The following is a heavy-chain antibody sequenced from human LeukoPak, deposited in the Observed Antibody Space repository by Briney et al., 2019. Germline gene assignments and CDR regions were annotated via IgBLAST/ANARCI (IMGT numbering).Heavy chain of an antibody. CDR2: IKQDGGEK. Sequence: GGSLRLSCAASGFIFSNYWMTWVRHAPGKGLDGVATIKQDGGEKYYVDSVKGRFTISRDNAKNSLSLQVSSLRAADTAVYYCARDRNTDFWSGYYTNYFDYWGQGTLVIVSS. D-gene: IGHD3-3*01. J-gene: IGHJ4*02. CDR1: GFIFSNYW. CDR3: ARDRNTDFWSGYYTNYFDY. V-gene: IGHV3-7*01.